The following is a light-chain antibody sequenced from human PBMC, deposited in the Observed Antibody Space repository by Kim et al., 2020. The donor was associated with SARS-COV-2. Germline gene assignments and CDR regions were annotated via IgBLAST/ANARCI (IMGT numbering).Light chain of an antibody. Sequence: GKTVTISCSRSSCSIDDYYVQCYQQRPGGVPTAVIYEDDQRPSGVSDRFSGSIDNSSNSASLTISGLKTEDEADYYCQSYNRSNVVFGGGTQLTVL. CDR1: SCSIDDYY. CDR2: EDD. CDR3: QSYNRSNVV. J-gene: IGLJ2*01. V-gene: IGLV6-57*03.